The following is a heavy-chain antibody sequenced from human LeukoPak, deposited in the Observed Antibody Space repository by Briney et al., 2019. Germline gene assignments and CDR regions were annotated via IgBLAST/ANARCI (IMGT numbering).Heavy chain of an antibody. CDR3: AKDSAAGSSYYYYGMDV. J-gene: IGHJ6*02. D-gene: IGHD6-13*01. Sequence: GGSLRLSCAASGFTFDDYAMHWVRQAPGKGLEWVSGISWNSGSIGYADSVKGRFTISRGNAKNSLHLQMNSLRAEDTALYYCAKDSAAGSSYYYYGMDVWGQGTTVTVSS. V-gene: IGHV3-9*01. CDR2: ISWNSGSI. CDR1: GFTFDDYA.